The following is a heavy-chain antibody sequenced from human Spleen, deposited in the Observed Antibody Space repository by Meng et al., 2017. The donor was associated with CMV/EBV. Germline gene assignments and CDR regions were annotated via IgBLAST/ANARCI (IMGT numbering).Heavy chain of an antibody. Sequence: GESLKISCAASGFTFSSYAMSWVRQAPGKGLEWVSRINADGSTTNYADSVKGRFTISRDNGKNTLYLQMNSLRAEDTAVYFCSRGKYSDPWGQGTLVTVSS. J-gene: IGHJ5*02. CDR1: GFTFSSYA. D-gene: IGHD2/OR15-2a*01. V-gene: IGHV3-74*01. CDR3: SRGKYSDP. CDR2: INADGSTT.